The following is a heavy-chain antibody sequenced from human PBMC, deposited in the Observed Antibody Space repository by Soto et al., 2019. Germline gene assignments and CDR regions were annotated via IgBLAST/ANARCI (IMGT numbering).Heavy chain of an antibody. CDR3: AKDGYYGSGSYWYYYYGMDV. Sequence: XGSLRLSCAASGFTFSSYGMHWVRQAPGKGLEWVAVISYDGSNKYYADSVKGRFTISRDNSKNTLYLQMNSLRAEDTAVYYCAKDGYYGSGSYWYYYYGMDVWGQGTTATVSS. CDR1: GFTFSSYG. J-gene: IGHJ6*02. D-gene: IGHD3-10*01. CDR2: ISYDGSNK. V-gene: IGHV3-30*18.